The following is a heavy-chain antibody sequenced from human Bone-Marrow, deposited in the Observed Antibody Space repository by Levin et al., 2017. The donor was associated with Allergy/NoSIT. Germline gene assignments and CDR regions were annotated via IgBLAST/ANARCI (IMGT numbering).Heavy chain of an antibody. D-gene: IGHD3-10*02. CDR1: GASIKTNY. Sequence: GSLRLSCAVSGASIKTNYFSWVRQPPGKGLEWIGYVFYSGGTNYNPSLKSRVTIAVDTSKNQFSLTLTSVTTADTAVYYCATLTTFTTFTFFDPWGQGTLVTVSS. V-gene: IGHV4-59*01. CDR2: VFYSGGT. CDR3: ATLTTFTTFTFFDP. J-gene: IGHJ5*02.